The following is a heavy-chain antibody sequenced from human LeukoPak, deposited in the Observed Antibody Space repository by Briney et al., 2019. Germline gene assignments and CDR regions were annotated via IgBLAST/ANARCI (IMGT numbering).Heavy chain of an antibody. D-gene: IGHD3-10*01. CDR3: ARGQYGSGSYSDY. V-gene: IGHV3-21*01. J-gene: IGHJ4*02. CDR1: GFTFSSYS. Sequence: PGGSLRLSCAASGFTFSSYSMNWVRQAPGKGLEWVSSISSSSSYIYYADSVKGRFTISRDNAKNSLYLQMNSLRAEDTAVYYCARGQYGSGSYSDYWGQGTLVTVSS. CDR2: ISSSSSYI.